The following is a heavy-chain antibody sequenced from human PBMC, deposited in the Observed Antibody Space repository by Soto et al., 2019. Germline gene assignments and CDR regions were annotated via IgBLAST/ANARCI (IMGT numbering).Heavy chain of an antibody. Sequence: GGSLRLSCAASGFTVSSNYMSWVRQAPGKGLEWVSVIYSDGSTYYSDSVKGRFTISRENSKNTMYLQMNSLRAEDTAVYYCARDDLWGWGGDYWGQGTLVTVSS. CDR1: GFTVSSNY. D-gene: IGHD3-16*01. V-gene: IGHV3-53*01. CDR3: ARDDLWGWGGDY. J-gene: IGHJ4*02. CDR2: IYSDGST.